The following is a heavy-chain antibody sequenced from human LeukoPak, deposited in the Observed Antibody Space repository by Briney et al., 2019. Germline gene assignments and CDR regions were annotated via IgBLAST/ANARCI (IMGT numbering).Heavy chain of an antibody. Sequence: SVTVSCKASGGTFSSHAIAWVRQAPGQGPEWMGGIFPISGIAEYAQKFQGRVTITADESTSTAYMELRSLTSDDTAVYYCARGLQYQLFKALRYYYMDVWGEGTTVTVSS. CDR3: ARGLQYQLFKALRYYYMDV. CDR2: IFPISGIA. D-gene: IGHD2-2*01. CDR1: GGTFSSHA. V-gene: IGHV1-69*13. J-gene: IGHJ6*03.